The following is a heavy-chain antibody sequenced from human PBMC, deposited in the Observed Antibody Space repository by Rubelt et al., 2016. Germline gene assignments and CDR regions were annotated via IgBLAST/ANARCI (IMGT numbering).Heavy chain of an antibody. V-gene: IGHV4-39*01. D-gene: IGHD6-13*01. CDR3: ASQNSSSWYVSYYYYYMDV. CDR1: GGSISSSSYY. Sequence: QLQLQESGPGLVKPSETLSLTCTVSGGSISSSSYYWGWIRQPPGKGLEWIGSIYYSGSTYYNPSLKGGVSISVYPSKNQFSPRLSSVTAADTAVYYCASQNSSSWYVSYYYYYMDVWGKGTTVTVSS. J-gene: IGHJ6*03. CDR2: IYYSGST.